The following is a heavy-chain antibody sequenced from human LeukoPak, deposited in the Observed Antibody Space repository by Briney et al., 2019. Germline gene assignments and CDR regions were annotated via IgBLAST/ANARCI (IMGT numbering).Heavy chain of an antibody. Sequence: PGGSLRLSCAASGFTFSNYAMRWVRQAPGKGVEWVSGISGSGDSTYYADSVKGRFTISRDNSKNTLYLQMNCLRAEDTAVCYCARRSGIAVAGAFDYWGQGALVTVSS. CDR1: GFTFSNYA. V-gene: IGHV3-23*01. J-gene: IGHJ4*02. CDR3: ARRSGIAVAGAFDY. D-gene: IGHD6-19*01. CDR2: ISGSGDST.